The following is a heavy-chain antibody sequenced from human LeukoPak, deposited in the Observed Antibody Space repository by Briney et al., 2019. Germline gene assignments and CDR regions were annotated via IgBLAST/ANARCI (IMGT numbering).Heavy chain of an antibody. CDR2: ISAYNGNT. CDR1: GYTFTSYD. J-gene: IGHJ6*03. Sequence: GASVKVSCKASGYTFTSYDINWVRQATGQGLEWMGWISAYNGNTNYAQKLQGRVTMTTDTSTSTAYMELRSLRSDDTAVYYCARAPRGRYSYGDYYYYYYMDVWGKGTTATVSS. D-gene: IGHD5-18*01. V-gene: IGHV1-18*01. CDR3: ARAPRGRYSYGDYYYYYYMDV.